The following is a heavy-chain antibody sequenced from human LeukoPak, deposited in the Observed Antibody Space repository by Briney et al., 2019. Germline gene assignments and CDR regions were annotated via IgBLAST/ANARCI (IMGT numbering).Heavy chain of an antibody. CDR1: GGPFSGYY. Sequence: PSETLSLTCAVYGGPFSGYYWSWIRQPPGKGLEWIGEINHSGSTNYNPSLKSRVTISVDTSKNQFSLKLSSVTAADTAVYYCARADPQYYDFWSGYWAFDYWGQGTLVTVSS. J-gene: IGHJ4*02. CDR2: INHSGST. D-gene: IGHD3-3*01. CDR3: ARADPQYYDFWSGYWAFDY. V-gene: IGHV4-34*01.